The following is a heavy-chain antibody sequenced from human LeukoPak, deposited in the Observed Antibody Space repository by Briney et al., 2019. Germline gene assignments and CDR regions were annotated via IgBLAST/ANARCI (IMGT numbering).Heavy chain of an antibody. D-gene: IGHD6-6*01. CDR1: GSTFSNYG. CDR2: ISGTGGTT. CDR3: ARALGAARIDY. J-gene: IGHJ4*02. V-gene: IGHV3-23*01. Sequence: GGSLRLSCAASGSTFSNYGMNWVRQAPGKGLEWVSRISGTGGTTFYADSVKGRFIISRDNSKNTLYLQMNSLRAEDTAVYYCARALGAARIDYWGQGTLVTVSS.